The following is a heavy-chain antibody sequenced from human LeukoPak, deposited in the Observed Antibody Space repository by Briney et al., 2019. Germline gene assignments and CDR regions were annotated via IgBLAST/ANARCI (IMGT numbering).Heavy chain of an antibody. D-gene: IGHD1-26*01. Sequence: GGSLRLSCAASGFTFSNYAMSWVRQAPGKELEWVSGVSDSGRSAYYADSVQGRFIISRDNSKNTLYLQMNSLRVEDTAAYFCAQNQWEFPAWGQGTLVTVSS. CDR2: VSDSGRSA. CDR3: AQNQWEFPA. CDR1: GFTFSNYA. J-gene: IGHJ5*02. V-gene: IGHV3-23*01.